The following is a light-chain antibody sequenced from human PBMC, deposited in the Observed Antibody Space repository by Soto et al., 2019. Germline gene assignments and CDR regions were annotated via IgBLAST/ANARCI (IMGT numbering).Light chain of an antibody. CDR2: DTF. Sequence: VMTQSPATLSVSPGERVTLSCGASQSVTSNLAWYQQKPGQAPRLLIYDTFTRATGVPAKFSASGSGTEFTLTISSLQSEDFAAYYCQQYYIWPQTFGQGTKVEIK. V-gene: IGKV3-15*01. CDR1: QSVTSN. J-gene: IGKJ1*01. CDR3: QQYYIWPQT.